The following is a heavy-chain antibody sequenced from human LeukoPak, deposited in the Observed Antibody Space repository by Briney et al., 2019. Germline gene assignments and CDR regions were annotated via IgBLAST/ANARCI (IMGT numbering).Heavy chain of an antibody. Sequence: GASVKVSCKASGYTFTYRYLHWVRQAPGQALEGMGWITPFNGNTNYAQKFQDRVTITRDRSMGTAYMELSSLRSEDTAMYYCASTYCGGDCYSMVGAFDIWGQGTMVTVSS. J-gene: IGHJ3*02. V-gene: IGHV1-45*02. D-gene: IGHD2-21*02. CDR1: GYTFTYRY. CDR3: ASTYCGGDCYSMVGAFDI. CDR2: ITPFNGNT.